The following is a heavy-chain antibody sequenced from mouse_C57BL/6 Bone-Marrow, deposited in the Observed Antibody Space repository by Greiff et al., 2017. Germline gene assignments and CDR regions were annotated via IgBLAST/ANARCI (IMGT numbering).Heavy chain of an antibody. D-gene: IGHD1-1*01. CDR3: ARVLLRYGTWFAY. J-gene: IGHJ3*01. CDR2: INPNNGGT. V-gene: IGHV1-18*01. Sequence: VQLQQSGPELVKPGASVKIPCKASGYTFTDYNMDWVKQSHGKSLEWIGDINPNNGGTIYNQKFKGKATLTVDKSSSTAYMELRSLTSEDTAVYYGARVLLRYGTWFAYWGQGTLVTVSA. CDR1: GYTFTDYN.